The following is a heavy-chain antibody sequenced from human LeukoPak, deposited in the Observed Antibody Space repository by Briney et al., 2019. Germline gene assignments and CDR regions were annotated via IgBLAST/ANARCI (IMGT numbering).Heavy chain of an antibody. J-gene: IGHJ6*03. V-gene: IGHV1-2*02. CDR3: ARAALYQLPYYYMDV. CDR1: GYIFSDYY. D-gene: IGHD2-2*01. CDR2: INPKSGAA. Sequence: ASVKVSCKASGYIFSDYYMHWVRQAPGQGLEWLGWINPKSGAADYAQQFRGRVTMTRDTPISTAYMELSRLRSDDTAVYYCARAALYQLPYYYMDVWGKGTTVTVSS.